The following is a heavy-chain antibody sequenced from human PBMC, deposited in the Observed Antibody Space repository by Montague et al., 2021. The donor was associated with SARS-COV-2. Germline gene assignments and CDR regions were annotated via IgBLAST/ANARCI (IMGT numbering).Heavy chain of an antibody. V-gene: IGHV2-5*02. J-gene: IGHJ6*02. D-gene: IGHD6-25*01. CDR3: AHSIAAIEAESSYYYYYYGMDV. Sequence: PALGTPTQTLTLTCTFSGFSLSTSGVGVGWIRQPPGKALEWLALXYWDDDKRYSPSLKSRLTITKDTSKNQVVLTMTNMDPVDTATYYCAHSIAAIEAESSYYYYYYGMDVWGQGTTVTVSS. CDR2: XYWDDDK. CDR1: GFSLSTSGVG.